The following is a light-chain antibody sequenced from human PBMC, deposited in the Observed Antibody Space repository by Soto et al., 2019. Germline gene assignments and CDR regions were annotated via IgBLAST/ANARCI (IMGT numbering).Light chain of an antibody. CDR1: QGISSY. J-gene: IGKJ1*01. V-gene: IGKV1-9*01. CDR3: QHLHSSPSM. Sequence: DIQLTQSPSFLSASVGDRVTISCRASQGISSYLAWYQQKPGKAPNLLIYAASALQSGVPSRFRGRGSSTESTLAITSLQPEYFPPYYYQHLHSSPSMFGQGTKVRIK. CDR2: AAS.